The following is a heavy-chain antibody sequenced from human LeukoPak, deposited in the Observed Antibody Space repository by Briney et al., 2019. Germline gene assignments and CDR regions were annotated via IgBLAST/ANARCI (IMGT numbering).Heavy chain of an antibody. CDR1: GGSFSGYY. D-gene: IGHD2-21*01. CDR3: ARGRLWYFDY. CDR2: INHSGST. V-gene: IGHV4-34*01. J-gene: IGHJ4*02. Sequence: SETLSLTCAVYGGSFSGYYWSWIRQPPGKGLEWIGEINHSGSTNYNPSLKSRVTISVDTSKNQFSLKLSSVTAADTAVYYCARGRLWYFDYWGQGTLVTVSS.